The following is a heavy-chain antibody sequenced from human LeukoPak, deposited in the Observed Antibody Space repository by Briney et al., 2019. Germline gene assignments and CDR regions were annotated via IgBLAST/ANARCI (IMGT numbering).Heavy chain of an antibody. Sequence: SETLSLTCTVSGVSIKTNSDYWGWLRQTPGKGLEWIGSIYHVGGTYYNPSLKSRVTISIDTSKNQFSLKLTSVTAADTAIYYCARDGRSGYEDLWGPGTLVIVSS. V-gene: IGHV4-39*07. J-gene: IGHJ5*02. D-gene: IGHD5-12*01. CDR3: ARDGRSGYEDL. CDR2: IYHVGGT. CDR1: GVSIKTNSDY.